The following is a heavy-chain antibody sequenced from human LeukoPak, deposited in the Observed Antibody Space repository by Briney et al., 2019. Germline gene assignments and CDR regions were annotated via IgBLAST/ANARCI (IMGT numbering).Heavy chain of an antibody. J-gene: IGHJ6*04. CDR2: ISSSSNYT. Sequence: GGSERLSCAASGFTHSVYYMSWIRQATGKGLEGVSYISSSSNYTHHADSVEGRFPISRDNAKNSLYLQMNRLRAEDTAVYYCASDGRQLGPAALYYYYGRDVWGKGTTVTVSS. CDR3: ASDGRQLGPAALYYYYGRDV. CDR1: GFTHSVYY. D-gene: IGHD2-2*01. V-gene: IGHV3-11*06.